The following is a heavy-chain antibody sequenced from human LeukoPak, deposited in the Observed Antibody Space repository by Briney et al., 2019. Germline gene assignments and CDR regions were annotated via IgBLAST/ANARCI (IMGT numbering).Heavy chain of an antibody. V-gene: IGHV3-23*01. J-gene: IGHJ3*02. Sequence: GGSLRLSYARYGFTCSSYAMSWVRQAPGKCLKCVAVIGGGGSGTYYADPVRGRFTISRDNSKNTVYLQMNSSRAEDTATYSCAKAVGSSGYFSRDAFDIWGQGTMVTVSS. CDR3: AKAVGSSGYFSRDAFDI. D-gene: IGHD3-22*01. CDR2: IGGGGSGT. CDR1: GFTCSSYA.